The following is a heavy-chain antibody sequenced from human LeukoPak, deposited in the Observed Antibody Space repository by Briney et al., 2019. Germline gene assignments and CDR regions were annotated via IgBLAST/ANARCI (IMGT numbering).Heavy chain of an antibody. V-gene: IGHV4-34*01. D-gene: IGHD2-15*01. J-gene: IGHJ3*02. CDR3: ARRTLGYCSGGSCYAFDI. Sequence: SETLSLTCAVYGGSFSGYYWSWIRQPPGKGLEWIGEINHSGSTNYNPSLKSRVTISVDTSKNQFSLKLSSVTAADTAVYYCARRTLGYCSGGSCYAFDIWGQGTMVTVSS. CDR2: INHSGST. CDR1: GGSFSGYY.